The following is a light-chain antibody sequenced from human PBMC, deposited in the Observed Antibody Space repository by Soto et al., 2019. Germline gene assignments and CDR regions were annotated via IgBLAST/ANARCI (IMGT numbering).Light chain of an antibody. CDR1: SSNIGSNA. CDR2: SNN. J-gene: IGLJ3*02. CDR3: ATWDDSLNGWV. Sequence: QSVLTQPPSASRTPGQRVTISCSGSSSNIGSNAVSWYQQLPGTAPKVLIYSNNQRPSGVPDRFSGSKSGTSASLAISGLQSEDDADYYCATWDDSLNGWVFGGGTKLTVL. V-gene: IGLV1-44*01.